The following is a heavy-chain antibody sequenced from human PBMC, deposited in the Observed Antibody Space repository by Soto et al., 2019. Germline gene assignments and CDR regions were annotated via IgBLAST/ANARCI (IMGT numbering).Heavy chain of an antibody. CDR2: IYYSGTT. CDR3: ARQS. J-gene: IGHJ4*02. CDR1: GGSISDYY. V-gene: IGHV4-59*08. Sequence: PSETLSLTCTVSGGSISDYYWSWIRQPPGKGLEWIGYIYYSGTTNYSPSLKSRVTISVDTSKNQFSLELSSVTAADSAIYYCARQSGGQGTLVTVSS.